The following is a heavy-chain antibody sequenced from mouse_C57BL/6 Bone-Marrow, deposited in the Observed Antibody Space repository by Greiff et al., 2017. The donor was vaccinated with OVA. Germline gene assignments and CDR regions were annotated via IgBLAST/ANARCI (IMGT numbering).Heavy chain of an antibody. CDR2: IWSGGST. CDR1: GFSLTSYG. V-gene: IGHV2-2*01. CDR3: ASEGSSYGWAD. J-gene: IGHJ3*01. D-gene: IGHD1-1*01. Sequence: VQRVESGPGLVQPSQSLSITCTVSGFSLTSYGVHWVRQSPGKGLEWLGVIWSGGSTDYNAAFISRLSISKDNSKSQVFFKMNSLQADDTARYYCASEGSSYGWADWGQGTLVTVSA.